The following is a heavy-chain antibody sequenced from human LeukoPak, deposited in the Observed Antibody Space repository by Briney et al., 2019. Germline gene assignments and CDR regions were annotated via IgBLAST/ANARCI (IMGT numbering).Heavy chain of an antibody. V-gene: IGHV3-53*01. CDR1: GFTFSSYA. J-gene: IGHJ4*02. CDR3: ARSGSGPQWLVSTY. D-gene: IGHD6-19*01. Sequence: GGSLRLSCAVSGFTFSSYAMSWVRQAPGKGLEWVSVIYSGGSTYYADSVKGRFTISRDNSKNTLYLQMNSLRAEDTAVYYCARSGSGPQWLVSTYWGQGTLVTVSS. CDR2: IYSGGST.